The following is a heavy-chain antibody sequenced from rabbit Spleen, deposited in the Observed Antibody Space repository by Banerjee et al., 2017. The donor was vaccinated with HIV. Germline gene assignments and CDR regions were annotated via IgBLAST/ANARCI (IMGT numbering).Heavy chain of an antibody. CDR3: ARDAGTSFSTYGMDL. J-gene: IGHJ6*01. Sequence: QSLEESGGDLVKPGSSLTLTCTASGVSFSFSNYMCWVRQAPGKGLEWIGCVDIGSSDFTYFASWAKGRFTISKTSSTTVTLQMTSLTAADTATYFCARDAGTSFSTYGMDLWGQGTLVTVS. D-gene: IGHD8-1*01. V-gene: IGHV1S40*01. CDR1: GVSFSFSNY. CDR2: VDIGSSDFT.